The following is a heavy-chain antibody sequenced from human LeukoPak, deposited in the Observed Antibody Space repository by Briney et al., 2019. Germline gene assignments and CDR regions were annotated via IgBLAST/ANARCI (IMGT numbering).Heavy chain of an antibody. CDR3: ARAVRGVVVIPAATIGRDYYYYMDV. CDR2: ISYDASNK. Sequence: PGRSLRLSCAASGFTFSSYAMHWVRQAPGKGLEWVAVISYDASNKYYADSVKGRFTISRDNSKNTLYLQMNNVRAEDTAVYYCARAVRGVVVIPAATIGRDYYYYMDVWGKGTTVTVSS. V-gene: IGHV3-30-3*01. J-gene: IGHJ6*03. CDR1: GFTFSSYA. D-gene: IGHD2-2*01.